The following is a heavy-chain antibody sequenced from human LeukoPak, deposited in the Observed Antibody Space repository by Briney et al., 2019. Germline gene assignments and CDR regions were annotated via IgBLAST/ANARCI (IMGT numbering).Heavy chain of an antibody. CDR3: ARVPRWFGEAGDQYYMDV. V-gene: IGHV4-34*01. CDR1: GGSFSGDY. J-gene: IGHJ6*03. CDR2: INHSGSA. Sequence: SETLSLTCGVYGGSFSGDYWSWVRQPPGKGLEWIGEINHSGSACYNPSLKSRVTISVDTSKIQFSLKLSSVTAADTAVYYCARVPRWFGEAGDQYYMDVWGKGTTVTISS. D-gene: IGHD3-10*01.